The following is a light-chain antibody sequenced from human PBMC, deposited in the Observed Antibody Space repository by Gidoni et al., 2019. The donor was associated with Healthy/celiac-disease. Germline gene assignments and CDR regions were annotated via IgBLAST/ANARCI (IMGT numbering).Light chain of an antibody. V-gene: IGLV2-23*02. CDR1: SSAVGIYNL. CDR3: CSYAGSSTLV. J-gene: IGLJ3*02. Sequence: QSALPQPAPVSGCPGQSITISCTGTSSAVGIYNLVSWYQQLPGKAPTLMIYEVSKRPSGVSNRFSGSKSGNTASLTISGLQAEDEAYYYCCSYAGSSTLVFGGGTKLTVL. CDR2: EVS.